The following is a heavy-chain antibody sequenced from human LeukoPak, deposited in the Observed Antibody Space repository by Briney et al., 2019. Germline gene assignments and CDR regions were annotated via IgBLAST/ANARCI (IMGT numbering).Heavy chain of an antibody. Sequence: SETLSLTCAVYGGSFSGYYWSWIRQPPGKGLEWIGEINHSGSTNYNPSLKSRVTISVDTSKNQFSLKLSSVTAADTAVYYCARHLRRRHYYGSGSYRNYFDYWGQGTLVTVSS. D-gene: IGHD3-10*01. J-gene: IGHJ4*02. CDR3: ARHLRRRHYYGSGSYRNYFDY. CDR2: INHSGST. V-gene: IGHV4-34*01. CDR1: GGSFSGYY.